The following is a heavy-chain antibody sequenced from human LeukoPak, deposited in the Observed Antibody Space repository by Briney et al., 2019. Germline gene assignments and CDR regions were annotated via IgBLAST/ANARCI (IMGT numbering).Heavy chain of an antibody. CDR2: INQDGSAK. CDR3: ASAPNENYFDF. V-gene: IGHV3-7*01. J-gene: IGHJ4*02. Sequence: GGSLRLSCAASGFTFSGYAMTWVRQAPGKGLEWVANINQDGSAKDYGGSVEGRFTISRDNAKNSLYLQMNSLTAEDTAVYFCASAPNENYFDFWGQGTLVTVSS. CDR1: GFTFSGYA.